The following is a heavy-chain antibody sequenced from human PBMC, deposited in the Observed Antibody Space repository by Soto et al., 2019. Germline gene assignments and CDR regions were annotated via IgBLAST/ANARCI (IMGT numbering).Heavy chain of an antibody. CDR3: ARYGVVGRGMDV. V-gene: IGHV1-69*13. CDR2: IIPIFGTA. CDR1: GGTFSSYA. Sequence: SVKVSCKASGGTFSSYAISWVRQAPGQGLEWMGGIIPIFGTANYAQKFQGRVTITADESTSTAYMELNSLRSEDTAVYYCARYGVVGRGMDVWGQGTTVTVSS. D-gene: IGHD1-26*01. J-gene: IGHJ6*02.